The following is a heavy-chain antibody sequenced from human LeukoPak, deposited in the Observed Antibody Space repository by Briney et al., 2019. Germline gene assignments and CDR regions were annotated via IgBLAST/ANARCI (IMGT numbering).Heavy chain of an antibody. Sequence: GASVKVSCKASGYTFTGYYMHWVRQAPGQGLEWMGWINPNSGGTNYAQKFQGRVTMTRDTSISAAYMELSRLRSDDTAVYYCARAGRSDSSGYSNAFDIWGQGTMVTVSS. V-gene: IGHV1-2*02. J-gene: IGHJ3*02. CDR2: INPNSGGT. CDR1: GYTFTGYY. CDR3: ARAGRSDSSGYSNAFDI. D-gene: IGHD3-22*01.